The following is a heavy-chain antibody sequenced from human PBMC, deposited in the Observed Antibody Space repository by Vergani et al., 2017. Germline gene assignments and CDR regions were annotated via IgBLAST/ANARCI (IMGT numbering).Heavy chain of an antibody. J-gene: IGHJ4*02. CDR1: GFTFSSYA. D-gene: IGHD1-26*01. Sequence: EVQLVESGGGLVQPGGSLRLSCAASGFTFSSYAMHWVRQAPGKGLEYVSAISSNGGSTYYANSVKGRFTISRDNSKNTLYLQMGSLRAEDMAVYYCARDGVVGAAGGGVVGCWGQGTLVTVSS. CDR3: ARDGVVGAAGGGVVGC. V-gene: IGHV3-64*01. CDR2: ISSNGGST.